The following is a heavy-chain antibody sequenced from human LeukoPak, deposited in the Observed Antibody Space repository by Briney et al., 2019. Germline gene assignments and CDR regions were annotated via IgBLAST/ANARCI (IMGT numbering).Heavy chain of an antibody. Sequence: SETLSLTCIVSGGSIGSYYWSWIRQPPGKGLEWIGYISYSGVTNYNPSLKSRVTISVDTSKNQFSLKLSSVTAADTAVYYCARVVRAAVPYFDYWGQGTLVTVSS. V-gene: IGHV4-59*01. CDR1: GGSIGSYY. CDR2: ISYSGVT. J-gene: IGHJ4*02. D-gene: IGHD6-13*01. CDR3: ARVVRAAVPYFDY.